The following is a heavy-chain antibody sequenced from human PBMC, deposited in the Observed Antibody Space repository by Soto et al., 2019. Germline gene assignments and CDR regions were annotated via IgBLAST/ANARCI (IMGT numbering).Heavy chain of an antibody. CDR2: ISYDGSDK. CDR3: AGVGDRASPAYDRSLASYDY. Sequence: PRGSLRLSSPASIFPIGGHAMPWFRQAPGKGLEWLAVISYDGSDKFSGASVKGRFTISRDTSNNTLFLQVNSLSEEDTAVYYYAGVGDRASPAYDRSLASYDYWGQGTLVTVSS. J-gene: IGHJ4*02. CDR1: IFPIGGHA. D-gene: IGHD3-22*01. V-gene: IGHV3-30*03.